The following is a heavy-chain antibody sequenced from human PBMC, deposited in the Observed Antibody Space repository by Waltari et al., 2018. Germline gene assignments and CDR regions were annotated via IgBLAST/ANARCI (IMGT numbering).Heavy chain of an antibody. CDR3: ARDQGSYDFDS. J-gene: IGHJ4*02. Sequence: QVQLVQSGAEVKKPGALVMVSCKSSGYTFTSHYLVWVQQGHGQVLDWLGRSSPSGVSTSFAQKFQGRITMTRNTSTSTVYMELSSLGSEDTAVYYCARDQGSYDFDSWGQGTLVTVSS. V-gene: IGHV1-46*01. CDR2: SSPSGVST. CDR1: GYTFTSHY.